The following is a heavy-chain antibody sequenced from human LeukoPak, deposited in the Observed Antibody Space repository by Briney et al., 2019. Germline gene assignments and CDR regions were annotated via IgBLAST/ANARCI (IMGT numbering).Heavy chain of an antibody. Sequence: GGSLRLSCVASGFTFSSYWMHWVRQVPGKGLVWVSRINSDGSSTSYADSVKGRFTISRDNAKNTLYLQMNSLRAEDTAVYYCARDEMQYYGSGSYLHWGQGTLVTVSS. CDR3: ARDEMQYYGSGSYLH. V-gene: IGHV3-74*01. J-gene: IGHJ4*02. CDR1: GFTFSSYW. CDR2: INSDGSST. D-gene: IGHD3-10*01.